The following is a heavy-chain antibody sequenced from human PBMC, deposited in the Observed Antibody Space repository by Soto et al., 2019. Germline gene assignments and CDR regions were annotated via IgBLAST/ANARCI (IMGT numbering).Heavy chain of an antibody. Sequence: GASVKVSCKASGGTFSSYAISWVRQAPGQGLEWMGGISPIFGTANYAQKFQGRVTITADESTSTAYMELSSLRSEDTAVYYCARDLRFQGHDYADYLGYGMDVWGQGTTVTVSS. CDR2: ISPIFGTA. CDR1: GGTFSSYA. D-gene: IGHD4-17*01. CDR3: ARDLRFQGHDYADYLGYGMDV. J-gene: IGHJ6*02. V-gene: IGHV1-69*13.